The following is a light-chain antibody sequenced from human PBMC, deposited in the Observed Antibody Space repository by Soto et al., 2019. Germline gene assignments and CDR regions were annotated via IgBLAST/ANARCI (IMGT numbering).Light chain of an antibody. Sequence: IVLTQSPGTLSLSPGERATLSCRASQSVSSSYLAWYQQKPGQAPRLLIYGASSRATGIPDRFSGSGSGTDFTHTISRLEPEDFAVYYWQQDGSSPLTFG. CDR3: QQDGSSPLT. V-gene: IGKV3-20*01. CDR2: GAS. J-gene: IGKJ2*01. CDR1: QSVSSSY.